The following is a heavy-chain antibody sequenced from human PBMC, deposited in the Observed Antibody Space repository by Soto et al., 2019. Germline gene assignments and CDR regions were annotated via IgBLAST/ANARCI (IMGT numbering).Heavy chain of an antibody. Sequence: ASVKVSCKASGYTFTGYYMHWVRQAPGQGLEWMGWINPNSGGTNYAQKFQGWVTMTRDTSISTAYMELSSLRSEDTAVYYCARGSGNGDHHYHLSVRGKGTTVTVSS. J-gene: IGHJ6*03. D-gene: IGHD3-10*01. CDR3: ARGSGNGDHHYHLSV. V-gene: IGHV1-2*04. CDR2: INPNSGGT. CDR1: GYTFTGYY.